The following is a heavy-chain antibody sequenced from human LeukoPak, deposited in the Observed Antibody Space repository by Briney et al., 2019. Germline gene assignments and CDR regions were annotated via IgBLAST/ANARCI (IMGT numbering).Heavy chain of an antibody. Sequence: PSETLSLTCAVYGGSFSGYYWSWIRQPPGKGLEWIGEINHSGSTNYNPSLKSRVTISVDTSKNQFSLKLSSVTAADTAVYYCARGQVVVPARSTRPPLGYWGQGTLVTVSS. D-gene: IGHD2-2*01. V-gene: IGHV4-34*01. CDR2: INHSGST. J-gene: IGHJ4*02. CDR3: ARGQVVVPARSTRPPLGY. CDR1: GGSFSGYY.